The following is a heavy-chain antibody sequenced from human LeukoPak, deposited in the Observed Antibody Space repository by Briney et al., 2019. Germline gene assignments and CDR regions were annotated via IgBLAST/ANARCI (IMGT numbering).Heavy chain of an antibody. Sequence: PSETLSLTCAVYGGSFSGYYWSWIRQPPGKGLEWIGEINHSGSTNYNPSLKSRVTISVDTSKNQFSLKLSSVTAADTAVYYCARDMGKGAMIVVDQISPSRYYFDYWGQGTLVTVSS. CDR3: ARDMGKGAMIVVDQISPSRYYFDY. CDR1: GGSFSGYY. V-gene: IGHV4-34*01. D-gene: IGHD3-22*01. CDR2: INHSGST. J-gene: IGHJ4*02.